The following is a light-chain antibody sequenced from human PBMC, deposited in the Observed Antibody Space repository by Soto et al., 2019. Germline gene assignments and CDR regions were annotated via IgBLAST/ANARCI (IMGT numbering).Light chain of an antibody. Sequence: DIQMTQSPSSLSASVGDRVTITCRASQSIANYLNWYQQKPGTAPKLLIFAASSLQSGVPSRLSGSGSGTDFTLTISSMQTEPFANYYCQQSFSTPLTVGGETKVDIK. CDR3: QQSFSTPLT. J-gene: IGKJ4*01. CDR1: QSIANY. CDR2: AAS. V-gene: IGKV1-39*01.